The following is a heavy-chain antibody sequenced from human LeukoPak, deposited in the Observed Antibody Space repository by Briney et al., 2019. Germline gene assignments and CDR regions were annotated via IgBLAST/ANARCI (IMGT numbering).Heavy chain of an antibody. CDR1: GFSFADHY. D-gene: IGHD3-10*01. J-gene: IGHJ6*03. CDR2: MRNSGSII. Sequence: GGSLRLSCEASGFSFADHYTSWIRQAPGKGLEGVSYMRNSGSIIYYADSVKGRFTISRDNTKTFLHLQMNSLRDEDTAVYYCARLGFGEYYFYYYMDVWGKGTAVTVSS. CDR3: ARLGFGEYYFYYYMDV. V-gene: IGHV3-11*01.